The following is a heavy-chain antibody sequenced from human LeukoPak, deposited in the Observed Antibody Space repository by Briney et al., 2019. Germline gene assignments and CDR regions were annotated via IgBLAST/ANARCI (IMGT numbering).Heavy chain of an antibody. V-gene: IGHV3-48*03. D-gene: IGHD3-10*01. CDR2: ISSSGSTI. CDR1: GFTFSSYE. CDR3: ARCEYYGPGSYYYCYYGMDV. Sequence: PGVSLRLSCAASGFTFSSYEMNWVRQAPGKGLEWVSYISSSGSTIYYADSVKGRFTISRDNAKNSLYLQMNSLRAEDTAVYYCARCEYYGPGSYYYCYYGMDVWGQGTTVTVSS. J-gene: IGHJ6*02.